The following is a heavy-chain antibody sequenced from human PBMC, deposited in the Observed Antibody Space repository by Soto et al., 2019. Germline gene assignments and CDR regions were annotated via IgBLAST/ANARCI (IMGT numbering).Heavy chain of an antibody. CDR2: IYYSGST. Sequence: SETLSLTCTVSGGSVSSGSYYWSWIRQPPGKGLEWIGYIYYSGSTNYNPSLKSRVTISVDTSKNQFSLKLSSVTAADTAVYYCARASGDYFSNWFDPWGQGTLVTVSS. CDR3: ARASGDYFSNWFDP. V-gene: IGHV4-61*01. J-gene: IGHJ5*02. D-gene: IGHD4-17*01. CDR1: GGSVSSGSYY.